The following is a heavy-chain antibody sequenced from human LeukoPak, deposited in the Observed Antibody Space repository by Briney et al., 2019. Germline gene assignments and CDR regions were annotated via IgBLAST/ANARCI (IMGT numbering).Heavy chain of an antibody. Sequence: SETLSLTCTVSGGSISSSSYYWGWIRQPPGKGLEWIGSIYYSGSTYYNPSLKSRVTISVDTSKNQFSLKLSSVTAADTAVYYCARHPLSSSWIGYWGQGTLVTVSS. CDR2: IYYSGST. J-gene: IGHJ4*02. V-gene: IGHV4-39*01. CDR1: GGSISSSSYY. CDR3: ARHPLSSSWIGY. D-gene: IGHD6-13*01.